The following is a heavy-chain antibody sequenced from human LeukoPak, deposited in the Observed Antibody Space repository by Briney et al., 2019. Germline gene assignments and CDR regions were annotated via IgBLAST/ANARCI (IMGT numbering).Heavy chain of an antibody. Sequence: SETLSLTCAVYGGSFSGYYWSWIRQPPGKGLEWIGEINHSGSTNYNPSLKSRVTISVDTSKNQFSLKLSSVTAADTAVYYCARDYEFWSGYYDYWGQGTLVTVSS. J-gene: IGHJ4*02. CDR3: ARDYEFWSGYYDY. CDR1: GGSFSGYY. CDR2: INHSGST. D-gene: IGHD3-3*01. V-gene: IGHV4-34*01.